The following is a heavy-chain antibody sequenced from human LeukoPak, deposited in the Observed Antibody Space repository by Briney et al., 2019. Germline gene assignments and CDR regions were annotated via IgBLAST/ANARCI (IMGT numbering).Heavy chain of an antibody. D-gene: IGHD6-13*01. CDR2: ISGSGGST. CDR3: AKVGYSSSSGPFDI. CDR1: GFTFSSYG. Sequence: GGSLRLSCAASGFTFSSYGMSWVRQAPGKGLEWVSAISGSGGSTYYADSVKGRFTISRDNSKNTLYLQMNSLSAEDTAVYYCAKVGYSSSSGPFDIWGQGTMVTVSS. J-gene: IGHJ3*02. V-gene: IGHV3-23*01.